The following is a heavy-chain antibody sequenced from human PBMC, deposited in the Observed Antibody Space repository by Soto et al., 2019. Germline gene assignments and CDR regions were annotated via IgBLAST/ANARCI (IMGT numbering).Heavy chain of an antibody. Sequence: ASVKVSCKASGYTFTAYYVHWVRQAPGQGPEWMGWINPDSGGTNYAQQFQGWVTMTRDTSISTAYMDLNRLRSDDTAVYYCARGGGDFGGYYGYYFHYWGRGALVTVPS. D-gene: IGHD3-3*01. CDR1: GYTFTAYY. CDR3: ARGGGDFGGYYGYYFHY. V-gene: IGHV1-2*04. J-gene: IGHJ4*02. CDR2: INPDSGGT.